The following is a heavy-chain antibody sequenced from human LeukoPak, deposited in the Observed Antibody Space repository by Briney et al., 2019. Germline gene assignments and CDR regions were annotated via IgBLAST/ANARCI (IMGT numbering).Heavy chain of an antibody. J-gene: IGHJ3*02. V-gene: IGHV4-59*01. CDR3: ARDYAFDI. CDR2: IYYIGST. Sequence: SETLSHTCTVSGDSISSYYWSWIRQPPGKGLEWIGYIYYIGSTNYNPSLKSRVTISVDTSKNQFSLKLSSVTAADTAVYYCARDYAFDIWGQGTMVTVSS. CDR1: GDSISSYY.